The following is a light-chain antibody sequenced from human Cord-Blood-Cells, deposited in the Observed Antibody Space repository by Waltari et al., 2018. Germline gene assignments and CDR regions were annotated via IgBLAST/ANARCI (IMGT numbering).Light chain of an antibody. V-gene: IGLV2-23*01. CDR2: EGS. Sequence: QSALTQPASVSGSPGQSITISCTGTSSDVVSYNLVSWYQQHPGKAPKLMIYEGSKRPSGVSNRFSGSKTGNTAYLTISGLQAEDEADYYCCSYAGSSTWVFGGGTKLTVL. CDR1: SSDVVSYNL. J-gene: IGLJ3*02. CDR3: CSYAGSSTWV.